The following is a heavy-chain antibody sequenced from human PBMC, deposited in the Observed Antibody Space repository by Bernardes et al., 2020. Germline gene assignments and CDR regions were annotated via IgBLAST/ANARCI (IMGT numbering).Heavy chain of an antibody. J-gene: IGHJ3*02. CDR1: GFTFGDYI. CDR2: ISWDGGST. CDR3: AKDIDPYSRTWETAFDI. Sequence: GGSLRLSCATSGFTFGDYIMHWVRQAPGKGLEWVSLISWDGGSTSYADSVKGRFTISRDNSKNSLYLQMNSLRTEDTALYYCAKDIDPYSRTWETAFDICGQGTMVTVSA. V-gene: IGHV3-43*01. D-gene: IGHD1-26*01.